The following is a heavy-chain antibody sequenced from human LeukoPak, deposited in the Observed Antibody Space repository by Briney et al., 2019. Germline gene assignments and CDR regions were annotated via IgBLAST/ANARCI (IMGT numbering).Heavy chain of an antibody. CDR3: ARTSGRGGYSYGYKDT. J-gene: IGHJ5*02. CDR1: GGTFSSYA. Sequence: ASVKVSCKASGGTFSSYAISWVRQAPGQGLEWMGGIIPIFGTANYAQKFQGRVTITADKSTSTAYMELSSLRSEDTAVYYCARTSGRGGYSYGYKDTWGQGTLVTVSS. CDR2: IIPIFGTA. V-gene: IGHV1-69*06. D-gene: IGHD5-18*01.